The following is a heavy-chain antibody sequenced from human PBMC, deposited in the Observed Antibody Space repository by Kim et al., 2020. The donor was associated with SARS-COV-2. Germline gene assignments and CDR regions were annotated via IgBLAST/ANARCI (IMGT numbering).Heavy chain of an antibody. CDR1: GYTLTELS. V-gene: IGHV1-24*01. Sequence: ASVKVSCKVSGYTLTELSMHWVRQAPGKGLEWMGGFDPEDGETIYAQKFQGRVTMTEDTSTDTAYMELSSLRSEDTAVYYCATGLWFGETSSFDYWGQGTLVTVSS. CDR2: FDPEDGET. D-gene: IGHD3-10*01. J-gene: IGHJ4*02. CDR3: ATGLWFGETSSFDY.